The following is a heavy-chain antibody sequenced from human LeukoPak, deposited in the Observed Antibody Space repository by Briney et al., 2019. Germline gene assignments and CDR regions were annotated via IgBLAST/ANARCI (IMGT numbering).Heavy chain of an antibody. J-gene: IGHJ4*02. V-gene: IGHV1-18*01. D-gene: IGHD4-17*01. CDR1: GYTFTSYG. CDR2: ISAYNGNT. Sequence: ASVKVSCKASGYTFTSYGISWVRQTPGQGLEWMGWISAYNGNTNCAQKLQGRVTMTTDTSTSTAYMELRSLRSDDTAVYYCARALSLTTVTTGFDYWGQGTLVTVSS. CDR3: ARALSLTTVTTGFDY.